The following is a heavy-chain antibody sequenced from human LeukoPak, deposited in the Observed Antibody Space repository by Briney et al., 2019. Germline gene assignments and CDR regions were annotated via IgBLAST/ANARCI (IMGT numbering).Heavy chain of an antibody. J-gene: IGHJ3*02. CDR3: ARDRSGSYYKERADAFDI. CDR2: IYYSGST. Sequence: SETLSLTCTVSGGSISSYYWSWIRQPPGKGLEWIGYIYYSGSTNYNPSLKSRVTISVDTSKNQFSLKLSSVTAADTAVYYCARDRSGSYYKERADAFDIWGQGTMVTVSS. CDR1: GGSISSYY. D-gene: IGHD1-26*01. V-gene: IGHV4-59*01.